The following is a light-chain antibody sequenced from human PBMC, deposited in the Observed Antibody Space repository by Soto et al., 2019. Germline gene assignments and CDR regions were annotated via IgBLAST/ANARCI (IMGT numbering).Light chain of an antibody. V-gene: IGKV1-9*01. CDR3: QQFNSYPYT. J-gene: IGKJ2*01. CDR2: AAS. Sequence: IQLTQSPSSLSASVGDRVTVTCRASQDISSFLAWYQQIPGKAPKLLIYAASTLQSGVPSRFSGSGSGTDFTLIISGLQPEDFATYYCQQFNSYPYTFGRGTKLDVK. CDR1: QDISSF.